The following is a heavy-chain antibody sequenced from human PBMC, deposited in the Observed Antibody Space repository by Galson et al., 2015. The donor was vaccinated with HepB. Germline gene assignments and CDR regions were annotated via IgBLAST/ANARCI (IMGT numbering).Heavy chain of an antibody. CDR2: IYSGGST. CDR1: GFTVSSNY. D-gene: IGHD3-10*01. CDR3: ARDLAITMVRGVIRDYYGMDV. Sequence: SLRLSCAASGFTVSSNYMSWVRQAPGKGLEWVSVIYSGGSTYYADSVKGRFTISRDNSKNTLYLQMNSLRAEDTAVYYCARDLAITMVRGVIRDYYGMDVWGQGTTVTVSS. J-gene: IGHJ6*02. V-gene: IGHV3-53*01.